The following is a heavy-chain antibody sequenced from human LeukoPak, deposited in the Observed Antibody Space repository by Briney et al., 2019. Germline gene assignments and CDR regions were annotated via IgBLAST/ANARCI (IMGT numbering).Heavy chain of an antibody. CDR1: GFTFDDYA. V-gene: IGHV3-9*01. CDR3: AKDKVFGGELDF. Sequence: GGSLRLSCAASGFTFDDYAMHWVRQAPGKGLEWVSGISWNSGTIGYADSVKGRFTIPRDNAKNSLYLQMNSLRAEDTALYYCAKDKVFGGELDFWGQGTLVTVSS. D-gene: IGHD3-10*01. J-gene: IGHJ4*02. CDR2: ISWNSGTI.